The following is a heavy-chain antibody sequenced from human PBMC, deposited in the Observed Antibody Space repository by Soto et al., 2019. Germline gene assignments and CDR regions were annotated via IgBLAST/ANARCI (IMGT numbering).Heavy chain of an antibody. Sequence: EVQLLESGGGLVQPGGSLRLSCAASGFTFTNYWMHWVRQAPGKGLVWVSRIDNDGGGTSYADSVKDRFTISRDNAKNTLYLQMNSLRPEDTAIYYCGSVFEYWGQGILVTVSS. CDR2: IDNDGGGT. J-gene: IGHJ4*02. CDR1: GFTFTNYW. CDR3: GSVFEY. V-gene: IGHV3-74*02.